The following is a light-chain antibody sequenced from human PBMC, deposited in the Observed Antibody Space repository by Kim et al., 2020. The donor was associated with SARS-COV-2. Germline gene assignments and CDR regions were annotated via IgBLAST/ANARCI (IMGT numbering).Light chain of an antibody. V-gene: IGLV3-25*03. CDR1: ALPKQY. CDR2: KDS. CDR3: QSADSSVTWV. Sequence: SYELTQPPSVSVSPGQTARITCSGDALPKQYTYWYQQKPGQAPVLVIYKDSERPSGIPERFSGSSSGTTVTLTISRVQAEDEADYYCQSADSSVTWVFGGGTQLTVL. J-gene: IGLJ3*02.